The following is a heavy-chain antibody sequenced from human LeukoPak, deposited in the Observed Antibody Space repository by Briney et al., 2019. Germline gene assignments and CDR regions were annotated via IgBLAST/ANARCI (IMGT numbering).Heavy chain of an antibody. CDR3: ARDYCRTTSCLES. CDR2: IYYSGST. J-gene: IGHJ4*02. CDR1: GGSISSYY. Sequence: PSETLSLTCTVSGGSISSYYWSWIRQPPGKGLEWIGYIYYSGSTNYNPSLKSRVTISVDTSKNQFSLKLSSVTAADTAVYYCARDYCRTTSCLESWGQGTLVTVSS. D-gene: IGHD2-2*01. V-gene: IGHV4-59*01.